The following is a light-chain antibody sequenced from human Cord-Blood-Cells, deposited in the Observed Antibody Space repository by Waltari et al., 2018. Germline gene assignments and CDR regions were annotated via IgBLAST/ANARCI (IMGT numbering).Light chain of an antibody. J-gene: IGLJ3*02. CDR2: DVG. Sequence: QSALTQPASVSGSPGQSITISCTGTSSDVGGYNYVSWYQQHPGKAPKLMIYDVGNRPSGVSNRFSGYKSGNTASLTISGLQAEDEADYYCSSYTSSSTLVFGGGTKLTVL. CDR1: SSDVGGYNY. V-gene: IGLV2-14*01. CDR3: SSYTSSSTLV.